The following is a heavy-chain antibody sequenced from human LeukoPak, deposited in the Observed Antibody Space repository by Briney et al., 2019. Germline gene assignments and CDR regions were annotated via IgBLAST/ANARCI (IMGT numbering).Heavy chain of an antibody. D-gene: IGHD1-20*01. CDR3: ARDDWGITRVRFYYYYGMDV. Sequence: ASVKVSCKASGYTFTSYYMHWVRQAPGQGLEWMGVINPSGGSTSYAQKFQGRVTMTRNTSISTAYMELSSLRSEDTAVYYCARDDWGITRVRFYYYYGMDVWGQGTTVTVSS. CDR1: GYTFTSYY. V-gene: IGHV1-46*01. CDR2: INPSGGST. J-gene: IGHJ6*02.